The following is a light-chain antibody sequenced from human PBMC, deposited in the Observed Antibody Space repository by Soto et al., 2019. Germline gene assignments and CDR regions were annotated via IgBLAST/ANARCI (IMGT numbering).Light chain of an antibody. CDR3: QSYDSSMTAVA. Sequence: QSVLTQPPSVSGAPGQRVTISCTGSSSNIGAGYDVHWYRQLPGTAPKLLIYDNANRPSGVPDRFSGSKSDTSASLAITGLQAEDEADYYCQSYDSSMTAVAFGGGNKLTVL. CDR2: DNA. J-gene: IGLJ2*01. V-gene: IGLV1-40*01. CDR1: SSNIGAGYD.